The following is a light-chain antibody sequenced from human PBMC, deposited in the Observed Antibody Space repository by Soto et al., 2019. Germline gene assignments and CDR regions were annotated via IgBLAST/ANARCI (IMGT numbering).Light chain of an antibody. CDR3: SSYAGSNILV. J-gene: IGLJ3*02. CDR1: SSDVGGYNY. V-gene: IGLV2-8*01. Sequence: QSALTQPPSASGSPGXSVTISCTGTSSDVGGYNYVSWYQQHPGKVPKLMIYEVTKRPSGVPDRFSGSKSGNTASLTVSGLQAEDEADYYCSSYAGSNILVFGGGTKVTVL. CDR2: EVT.